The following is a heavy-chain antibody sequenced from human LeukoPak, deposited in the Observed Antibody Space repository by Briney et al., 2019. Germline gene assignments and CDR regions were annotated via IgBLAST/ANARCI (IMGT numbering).Heavy chain of an antibody. CDR3: ARRNSVRFLGWSPHHDAFDL. J-gene: IGHJ3*01. D-gene: IGHD3-3*01. CDR2: IKHDGSQK. V-gene: IGHV3-7*01. CDR1: GFTFSTYW. Sequence: GGSLGLSCAASGFTFSTYWMGWVRQAPGKGLEWVANIKHDGSQKYYVDSVKGRFTISRDNAKNSLDLQMNRLRAEDTAVYYCARRNSVRFLGWSPHHDAFDLWGQGTMVTVSS.